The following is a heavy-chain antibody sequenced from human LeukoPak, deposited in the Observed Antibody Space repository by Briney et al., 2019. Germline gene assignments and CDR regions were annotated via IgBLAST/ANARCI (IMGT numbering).Heavy chain of an antibody. CDR3: ACSVVEAFDI. D-gene: IGHD3-22*01. CDR1: GGSISSYY. V-gene: IGHV4-59*08. J-gene: IGHJ3*02. Sequence: SETLSLTCTVSGGSISSYYWSWIRQPPGKGLEWIGYIYYSGSTNYNPSLKSRVTISVDTSKNQFSLKLSSVTAADTAVYYCACSVVEAFDIWGQGTMVTVSS. CDR2: IYYSGST.